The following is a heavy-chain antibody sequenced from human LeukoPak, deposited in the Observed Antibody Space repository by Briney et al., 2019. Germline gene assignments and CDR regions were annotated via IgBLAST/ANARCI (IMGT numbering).Heavy chain of an antibody. J-gene: IGHJ4*02. CDR2: INHSGST. D-gene: IGHD3-22*01. V-gene: IGHV4-34*01. CDR3: ARAGKTYYYDSSGYVDY. CDR1: GGSISSYY. Sequence: PSETLSLTCTVSGGSISSYYWNWIRQPPGKGLEWIGEINHSGSTNYNPSLKSRVIISVDTSKNQFSLKLSSVTAADTAVYYCARAGKTYYYDSSGYVDYWGQGTLVTVSS.